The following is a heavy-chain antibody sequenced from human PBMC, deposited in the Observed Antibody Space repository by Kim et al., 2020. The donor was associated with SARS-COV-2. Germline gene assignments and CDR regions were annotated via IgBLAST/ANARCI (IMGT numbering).Heavy chain of an antibody. CDR1: GFTVSSNY. D-gene: IGHD5-12*01. V-gene: IGHV3-53*01. Sequence: GGSLRLSCAASGFTVSSNYMSWVRQAPGKGLEWVSIIFSGGSTYYADSVKGRFTISRDNSKNTLYLQMNSLRAEDTAVYYCASLATLSNPDYWGQGTLVTVSS. J-gene: IGHJ4*02. CDR3: ASLATLSNPDY. CDR2: IFSGGST.